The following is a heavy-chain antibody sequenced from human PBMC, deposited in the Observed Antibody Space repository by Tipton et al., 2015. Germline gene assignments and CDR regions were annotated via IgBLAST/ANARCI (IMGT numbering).Heavy chain of an antibody. CDR1: SGSISGYY. V-gene: IGHV4-4*07. Sequence: TLSLTCSVSSGSISGYYWSWIRQPAGKGLEWIGRIYSGGSTNYNPSLKSRVTMSVDTSKNQFSLKLSSVTAADTAVYYCARTSTYHDIMTGYLTYYFDYSGQGTLVTVSS. J-gene: IGHJ4*02. D-gene: IGHD3-9*01. CDR2: IYSGGST. CDR3: ARTSTYHDIMTGYLTYYFDY.